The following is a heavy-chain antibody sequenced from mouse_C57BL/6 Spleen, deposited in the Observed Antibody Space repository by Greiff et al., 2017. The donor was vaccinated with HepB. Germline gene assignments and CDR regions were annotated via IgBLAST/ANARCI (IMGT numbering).Heavy chain of an antibody. V-gene: IGHV3-6*01. CDR2: ISYDGSN. CDR1: GYSITSGYY. D-gene: IGHD5-5*01. CDR3: ARDYPDWFAY. J-gene: IGHJ3*01. Sequence: EVQLQQSGPGLVKPSQSLSLTCSVTGYSITSGYYWNWIRQFPGNKLEWMGYISYDGSNNYNPSLKNRISITRDTSKNQFFLKLNSVTTEDTATYYCARDYPDWFAYWGQGTLVTVSA.